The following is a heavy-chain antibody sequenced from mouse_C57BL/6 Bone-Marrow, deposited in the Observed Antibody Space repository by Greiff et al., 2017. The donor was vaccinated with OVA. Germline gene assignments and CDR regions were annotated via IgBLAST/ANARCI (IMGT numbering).Heavy chain of an antibody. D-gene: IGHD4-1*01. CDR1: GYSITSGYY. V-gene: IGHV3-6*01. J-gene: IGHJ1*03. CDR3: AGDETGTEMDWYFDV. Sequence: EVKLQESGPGLVKPSQSLSLTCSVTGYSITSGYYWNWIRQFPGNKLEWMGYISYDGSHNYNPSLKNRIPITRDTSKNQFFLKLNSVTTEDTATYDCAGDETGTEMDWYFDVWGTGTTVTVSS. CDR2: ISYDGSH.